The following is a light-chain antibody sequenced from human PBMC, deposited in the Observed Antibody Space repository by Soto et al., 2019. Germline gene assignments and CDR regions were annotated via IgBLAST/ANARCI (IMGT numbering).Light chain of an antibody. CDR3: QEYYIYST. CDR1: QGISSY. J-gene: IGKJ1*01. Sequence: AIRRTQSPPSLSTSTGDRVTITCRASQGISSYLAWYQQKPGKAPKLLIYAASTLQSGVPSRFSGSGSGTDFTLTISCLQSEDFATYYCQEYYIYSTFGQGTKVDIK. CDR2: AAS. V-gene: IGKV1-8*01.